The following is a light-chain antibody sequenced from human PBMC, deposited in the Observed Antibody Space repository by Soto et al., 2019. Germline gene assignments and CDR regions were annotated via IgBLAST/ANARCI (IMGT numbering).Light chain of an antibody. Sequence: DIQMTQSPSTLSASVGDRVTITCRASPSISNWLAWYQQKPGKAPKLLIYKAFTFESGVPSRFSGSGSGTEFSLTICSLQPDDFATYFFHQYNSYWYTFGQGTKLGIK. V-gene: IGKV1-5*03. CDR3: HQYNSYWYT. J-gene: IGKJ2*01. CDR2: KAF. CDR1: PSISNW.